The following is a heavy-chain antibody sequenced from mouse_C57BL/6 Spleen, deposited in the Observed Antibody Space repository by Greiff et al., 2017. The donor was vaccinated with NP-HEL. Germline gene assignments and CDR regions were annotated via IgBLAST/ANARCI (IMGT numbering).Heavy chain of an antibody. Sequence: QVQLQQSGAELVRPGTSVKMSCKASGYTFTNYWIGWAKQRPGHGLEWIGDIYPGGGYTNYNEKFKGKATLTADKSSSTAYMKVSSLTSEDSAIYYCAREQTGTFYAMDYWGQGTSVTVSS. J-gene: IGHJ4*01. CDR3: AREQTGTFYAMDY. D-gene: IGHD4-1*01. CDR2: IYPGGGYT. V-gene: IGHV1-63*01. CDR1: GYTFTNYW.